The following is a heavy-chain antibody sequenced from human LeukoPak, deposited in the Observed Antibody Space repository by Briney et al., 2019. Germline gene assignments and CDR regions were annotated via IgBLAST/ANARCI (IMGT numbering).Heavy chain of an antibody. CDR1: GFTFSSYA. Sequence: GGSLRLSCAASGFTFSSYAMSWVRQAPGKGLEWVAGISGSGGSTYYAGSVKYRFTISRDNSKNTVFLQMNTLRAEDTAVYYCAKGQNSASGSYQYNWFDPWGQGILVTVSS. V-gene: IGHV3-23*01. CDR2: ISGSGGST. D-gene: IGHD3-10*01. J-gene: IGHJ5*02. CDR3: AKGQNSASGSYQYNWFDP.